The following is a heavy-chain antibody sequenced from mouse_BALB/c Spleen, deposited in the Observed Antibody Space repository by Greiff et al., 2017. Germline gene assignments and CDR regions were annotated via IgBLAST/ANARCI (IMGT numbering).Heavy chain of an antibody. CDR1: GFTFSSYT. CDR2: ISSGGSYT. V-gene: IGHV5-6-4*01. Sequence: EVKVEESGGGLVKPGGSLKLSCAASGFTFSSYTMSWVRQTPEKRLEWVATISSGGSYTYYPDSVKGRFTISRDNAKNTLYLQMSSLKSEDTAMYYCTRDHPLDYWGQGTTLTVSS. CDR3: TRDHPLDY. J-gene: IGHJ2*01.